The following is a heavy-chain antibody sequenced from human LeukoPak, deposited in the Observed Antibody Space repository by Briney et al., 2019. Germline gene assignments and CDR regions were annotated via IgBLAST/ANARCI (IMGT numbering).Heavy chain of an antibody. CDR2: IIPIFGTA. Sequence: SVKVSCKASGGTFSSYAISWVRQAPGQGLEWMGGIIPIFGTANYAQKFQGRVTITADKSTSTAYMELSSLRSEDTAVYYCARTPRGYYYYMDVWGKGTTVTISS. D-gene: IGHD2-15*01. CDR1: GGTFSSYA. J-gene: IGHJ6*03. CDR3: ARTPRGYYYYMDV. V-gene: IGHV1-69*06.